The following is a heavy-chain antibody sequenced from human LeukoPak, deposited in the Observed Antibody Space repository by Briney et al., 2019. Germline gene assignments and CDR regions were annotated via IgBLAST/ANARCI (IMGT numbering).Heavy chain of an antibody. V-gene: IGHV1-46*01. CDR3: ARASQNGYNPFDY. CDR2: INPSGGST. Sequence: GASVKVSCKASGYTFTRNYMHWVRRAPGQGLEWMGIINPSGGSTSYAQKFQGRVTMTRDTSISTAYMELSRLRSDDTAVYYCARASQNGYNPFDYWGQGTLVTVSS. CDR1: GYTFTRNY. D-gene: IGHD5-24*01. J-gene: IGHJ4*02.